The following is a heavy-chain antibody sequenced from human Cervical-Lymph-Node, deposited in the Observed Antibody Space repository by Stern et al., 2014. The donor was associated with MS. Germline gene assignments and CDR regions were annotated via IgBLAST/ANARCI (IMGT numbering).Heavy chain of an antibody. CDR1: GGTFSSIE. Sequence: QVQLVQSGAEVKKPGSSMKVSCKASGGTFSSIEISWVRQAPGQGLEWLGGITPLFGTTNYAPKVQGRVTIIADESTNTVNMELSSLRSEDTAVYYCVRDQGGIAASWGQGTLVTVPS. CDR2: ITPLFGTT. J-gene: IGHJ4*02. CDR3: VRDQGGIAAS. D-gene: IGHD6-13*01. V-gene: IGHV1-69*01.